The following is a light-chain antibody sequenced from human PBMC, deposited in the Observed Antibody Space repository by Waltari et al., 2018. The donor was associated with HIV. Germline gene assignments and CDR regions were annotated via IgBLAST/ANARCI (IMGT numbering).Light chain of an antibody. J-gene: IGLJ2*01. V-gene: IGLV2-8*01. Sequence: QSALTQPASVSGSPGQSITISCTGTSRDVGGYNYVSWYQQHPGKAPKLMIYEVSERPSGVPDRFSGSRSGNTASLTVSGLQAEDEADYFCSSYAGINNLIFGGGTKLTVL. CDR2: EVS. CDR3: SSYAGINNLI. CDR1: SRDVGGYNY.